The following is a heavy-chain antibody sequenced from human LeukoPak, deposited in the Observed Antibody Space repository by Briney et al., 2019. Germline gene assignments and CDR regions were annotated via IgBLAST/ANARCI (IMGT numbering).Heavy chain of an antibody. D-gene: IGHD1-1*01. CDR3: ARDRLEIRYFDL. V-gene: IGHV3-33*01. Sequence: GGSLRLSCAASGLTFKNFGMHWVRQGPGKGLEWVAVIYYDGGKKYYADSVKGRFTISRDNSKNTLYLQLNSLRAEDTAVYYCARDRLEIRYFDLWGRGTQVTVSS. CDR2: IYYDGGKK. CDR1: GLTFKNFG. J-gene: IGHJ2*01.